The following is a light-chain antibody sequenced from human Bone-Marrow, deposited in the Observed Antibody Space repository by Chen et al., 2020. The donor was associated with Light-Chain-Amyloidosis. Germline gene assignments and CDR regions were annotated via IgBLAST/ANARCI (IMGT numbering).Light chain of an antibody. CDR2: RDT. V-gene: IGLV3-25*03. CDR3: QSADSSGTYEVI. J-gene: IGLJ2*01. CDR1: DLPTKY. Sequence: SSDLPPPPSVSVSPGQTASITCSGDDLPTKYAYWYQQKPGQAPVLVIHRDTERPSGISERFSGSSSGTTATLTISGVQAEDEADYHCQSADSSGTYEVIFGGGTKLTVL.